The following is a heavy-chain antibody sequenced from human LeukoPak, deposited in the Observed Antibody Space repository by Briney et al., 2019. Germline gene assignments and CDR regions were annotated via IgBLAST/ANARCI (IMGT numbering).Heavy chain of an antibody. CDR2: ISGSISTS. CDR1: GFDFSSYA. CDR3: ARDRGANYDYVWGSYRYTPPVY. V-gene: IGHV3-23*01. J-gene: IGHJ4*02. Sequence: GGSLRLSCVVSGFDFSSYAMSWVRQAPGTGPEWVSVISGSISTSYYADSVKGRFTISRDNSKNTLYLQMNSLRAEDTAVYYCARDRGANYDYVWGSYRYTPPVYWGQGTLVTVSS. D-gene: IGHD3-16*02.